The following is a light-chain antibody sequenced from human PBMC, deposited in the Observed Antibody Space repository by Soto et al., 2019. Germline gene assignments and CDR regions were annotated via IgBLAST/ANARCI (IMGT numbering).Light chain of an antibody. CDR1: SSDLGTYDF. Sequence: QSVLTQPASVSGSPGQSITISCTGTSSDLGTYDFVSWYQHQPGKAPKLVIYEVTNRPSGISSRFSGSKSGNTASLTISGLRAEDEADYHCSSFTSSITYVFGTGTQLTVL. J-gene: IGLJ1*01. V-gene: IGLV2-14*01. CDR3: SSFTSSITYV. CDR2: EVT.